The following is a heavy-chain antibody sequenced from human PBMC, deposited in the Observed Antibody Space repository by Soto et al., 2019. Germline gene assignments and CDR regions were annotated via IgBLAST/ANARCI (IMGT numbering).Heavy chain of an antibody. CDR1: GGSISSGDYY. J-gene: IGHJ6*02. CDR3: ARGSLGYCNGGSCDFAMDV. V-gene: IGHV4-30-4*01. Sequence: SETLSLTCTVSGGSISSGDYYWSWIRQPPGKGLEWIAYIYYSGSTYYNPSLKSRVTISVDTSKNQFSLKLSSVTAAYTAVYYCARGSLGYCNGGSCDFAMDVWGQGTTVTSP. CDR2: IYYSGST. D-gene: IGHD2-15*01.